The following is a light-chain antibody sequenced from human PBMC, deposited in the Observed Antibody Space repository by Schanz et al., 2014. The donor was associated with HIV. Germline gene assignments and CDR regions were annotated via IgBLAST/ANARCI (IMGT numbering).Light chain of an antibody. J-gene: IGKJ5*01. CDR3: QQSYSTPT. CDR2: AAS. V-gene: IGKV1-39*01. CDR1: QDISDY. Sequence: DIQMTQSPSSLSASVGDRVTITCRASQDISDYLAWYQQKPGKVPKLLIYAASSLQSGVPSRFSGSGSGTDFTLTISSLQPEDFATYYCQQSYSTPTFGQGTRLEIK.